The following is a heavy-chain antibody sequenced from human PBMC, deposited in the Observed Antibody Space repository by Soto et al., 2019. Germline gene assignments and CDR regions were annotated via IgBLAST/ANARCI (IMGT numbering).Heavy chain of an antibody. CDR2: INPNSGGT. D-gene: IGHD3-22*01. Sequence: ASVKVSCKASGYTFTGCYMHWVRQAPGQGLEWMGWINPNSGGTNYAQKFQGRVTMTRDTSISTAYMELSRLRSDDTAVYYCARDPYYDSSGYFPVGFDPWGQGTLVTVSS. J-gene: IGHJ5*02. CDR1: GYTFTGCY. V-gene: IGHV1-2*02. CDR3: ARDPYYDSSGYFPVGFDP.